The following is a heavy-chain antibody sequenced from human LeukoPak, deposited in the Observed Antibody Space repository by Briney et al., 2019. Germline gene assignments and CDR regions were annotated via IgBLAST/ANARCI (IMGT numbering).Heavy chain of an antibody. Sequence: SQTLSLTCAISGDSVSSNRAAWHWLRQSPSRGLEWLGRTYYRSQWYVDYASSVKSRIILTPDTSKDQFSLQLNSVTPEDTAVYYCAREGWWFDFWGQGTLVTVFS. D-gene: IGHD2-15*01. CDR1: GDSVSSNRAA. CDR2: TYYRSQWYV. V-gene: IGHV6-1*01. J-gene: IGHJ4*02. CDR3: AREGWWFDF.